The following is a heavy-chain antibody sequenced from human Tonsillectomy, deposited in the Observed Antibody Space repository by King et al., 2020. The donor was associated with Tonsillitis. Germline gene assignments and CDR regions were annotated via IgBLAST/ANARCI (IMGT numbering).Heavy chain of an antibody. CDR3: ARGIVATVRGYYFDY. V-gene: IGHV1-69*01. CDR1: GGTFSTYA. CDR2: FIPIFGTA. Sequence: VRLVESGAEVKKPGSSVKVSCKASGGTFSTYAISWVRQAPGQGLEWMGGFIPIFGTANYAQKFQGRVTISTDESASTAYMELSSLRSEDTAVYYCARGIVATVRGYYFDYWGQGTLVTVSS. D-gene: IGHD5-12*01. J-gene: IGHJ4*02.